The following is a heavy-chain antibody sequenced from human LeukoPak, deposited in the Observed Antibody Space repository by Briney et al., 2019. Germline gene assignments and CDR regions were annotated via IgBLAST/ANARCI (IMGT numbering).Heavy chain of an antibody. J-gene: IGHJ4*02. D-gene: IGHD3-22*01. Sequence: PGGSLRLSCAAAGFTFSSYAMSWVRQAPGKGREWVSAISGSGGSTYYADSVKGRFTISRDNSKNTLYLQMNSLRAEDTAVYYCAKGEYYYDSSGYYTPLGYWGQGTLVTVSS. CDR2: ISGSGGST. CDR1: GFTFSSYA. CDR3: AKGEYYYDSSGYYTPLGY. V-gene: IGHV3-23*01.